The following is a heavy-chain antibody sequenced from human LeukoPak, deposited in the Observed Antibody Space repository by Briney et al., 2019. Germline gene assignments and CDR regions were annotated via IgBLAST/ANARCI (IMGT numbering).Heavy chain of an antibody. V-gene: IGHV3-21*01. D-gene: IGHD6-19*01. CDR1: GFTVSSYS. CDR2: ISSSSSYI. CDR3: ARVGAVAGGDFDY. Sequence: GGSLRLSCAASGFTVSSYSMNWVRQAPGKGLEWDSSISSSSSYIYYADSVKGRFTISRDNAKNSLYLQMNSLRAEDTAVYYCARVGAVAGGDFDYWGQGTLVTVSS. J-gene: IGHJ4*02.